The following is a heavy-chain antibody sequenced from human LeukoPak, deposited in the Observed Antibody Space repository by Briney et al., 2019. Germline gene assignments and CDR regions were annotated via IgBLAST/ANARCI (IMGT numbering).Heavy chain of an antibody. J-gene: IGHJ3*02. CDR3: ARVGYYDFWSGLTDAFDI. V-gene: IGHV1-46*01. D-gene: IGHD3-3*01. CDR2: INPSGGST. CDR1: GYTFTSYY. Sequence: ASVKVSCKASGYTFTSYYMHWVRQATGQGLEWMGIINPSGGSTSYAQKFQGRVTMTRDMSTSTVYMELSSLRSEDTAVYYCARVGYYDFWSGLTDAFDIWGQGTMVTVSS.